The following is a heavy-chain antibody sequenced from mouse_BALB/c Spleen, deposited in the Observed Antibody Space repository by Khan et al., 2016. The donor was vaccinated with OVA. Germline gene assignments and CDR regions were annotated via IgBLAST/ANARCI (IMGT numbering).Heavy chain of an antibody. D-gene: IGHD2-14*01. V-gene: IGHV1-4*01. J-gene: IGHJ4*01. CDR1: GYTFTSYT. CDR3: ERRTTQYAVDS. CDR2: INPSSGYT. Sequence: QVRLQQSGAELARPGASVRMSCKASGYTFTSYTMHWIKQRPGQGLEWIGYINPSSGYTNYNQNFKDKATLTADKSSSTAYMQLSRLTSEDSAVDYCERRTTQYAVDSWGQGTSVTVSS.